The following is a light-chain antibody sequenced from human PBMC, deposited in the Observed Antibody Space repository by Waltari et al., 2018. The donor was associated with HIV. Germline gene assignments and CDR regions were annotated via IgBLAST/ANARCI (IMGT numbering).Light chain of an antibody. CDR1: SPNIGATFA. Sequence: QSVLTQPPSVSGAPGQRVIISCTGRSPNIGATFAVHWYQLLPGTAPKLLIYATSNRPSGVPDRFSGSKSGTSASLAITGLQAEDEAEYYCQSFDSSLNAYVFGPGTTVVVL. CDR3: QSFDSSLNAYV. V-gene: IGLV1-40*02. CDR2: ATS. J-gene: IGLJ1*01.